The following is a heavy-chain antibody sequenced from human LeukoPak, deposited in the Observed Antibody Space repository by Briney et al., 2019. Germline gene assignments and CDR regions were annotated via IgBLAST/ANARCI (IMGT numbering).Heavy chain of an antibody. J-gene: IGHJ4*02. CDR1: GFSFSSYV. Sequence: PGRSLRLSCAASGFSFSSYVMHWVRQAPGKGLEWVAVISSDGSDKYYADSGKGRFTISRDNSKNQLYLQMNSLRPEDTVVYYCAKGVRGVIAYYLDYWGQGTLVTVSS. CDR3: AKGVRGVIAYYLDY. V-gene: IGHV3-30*18. CDR2: ISSDGSDK. D-gene: IGHD3-10*01.